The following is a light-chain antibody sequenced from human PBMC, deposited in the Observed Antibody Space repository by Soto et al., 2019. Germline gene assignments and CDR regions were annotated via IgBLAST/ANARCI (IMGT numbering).Light chain of an antibody. V-gene: IGKV3-11*01. J-gene: IGKJ4*01. CDR2: DAS. Sequence: EIVLTQSTATLSLSPGERATLSCRASQSVSSYLAWYQQKPGQAPRLLIYDASNRATGIPARFSGSGSEAEFALTISTLQSEDFAVYYCQQYSVWPLTFGGGTKVDI. CDR3: QQYSVWPLT. CDR1: QSVSSY.